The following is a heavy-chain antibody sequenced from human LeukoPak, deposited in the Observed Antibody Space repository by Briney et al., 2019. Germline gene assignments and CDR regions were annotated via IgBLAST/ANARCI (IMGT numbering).Heavy chain of an antibody. J-gene: IGHJ6*02. V-gene: IGHV3-23*01. CDR2: INGGGGNT. CDR1: GFTFNSYV. CDR3: AKDVDIVVVPAAMFYYYGMDV. D-gene: IGHD2-2*03. Sequence: GGSLRLSCAASGFTFNSYVMSWVRQAPGKGLEWVSAINGGGGNTYYADSVKGRFTISRDNSKNTLYLQMNSLRAEDTAVYYCAKDVDIVVVPAAMFYYYGMDVWGQGTTVTVSS.